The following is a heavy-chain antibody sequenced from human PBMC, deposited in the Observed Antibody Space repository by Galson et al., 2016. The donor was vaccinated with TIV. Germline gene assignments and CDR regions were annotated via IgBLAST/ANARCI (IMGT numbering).Heavy chain of an antibody. CDR2: IKSKSDAGTT. D-gene: IGHD6-19*01. Sequence: SLRLSCAASGFTFSKAWMTWVRQAPGKGLEWVGRIKSKSDAGTTEYAAPVKGRFIISRDDSKGTLFLQMDSLRTEDTAVYYCAKDSTYSGGWFWFYWGQGTLVTVSS. CDR1: GFTFSKAW. CDR3: AKDSTYSGGWFWFY. V-gene: IGHV3-15*01. J-gene: IGHJ4*02.